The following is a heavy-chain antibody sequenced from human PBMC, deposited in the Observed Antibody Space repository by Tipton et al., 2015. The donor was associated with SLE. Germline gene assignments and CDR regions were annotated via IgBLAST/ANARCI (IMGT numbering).Heavy chain of an antibody. D-gene: IGHD2-21*01. Sequence: SLRLSCAASGFTFSSYAMSWVRQAPGKGLEWVSGISGSGGSTYYADSVKGRFTISRDNSKNTLYLQMNSLRAEDTAVYYCARDLKGRVGIVDYWGQGTLVTVSS. CDR2: ISGSGGST. CDR1: GFTFSSYA. CDR3: ARDLKGRVGIVDY. V-gene: IGHV3-23*01. J-gene: IGHJ4*02.